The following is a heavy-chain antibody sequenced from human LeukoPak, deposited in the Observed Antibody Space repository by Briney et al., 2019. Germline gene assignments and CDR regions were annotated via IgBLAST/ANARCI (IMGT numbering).Heavy chain of an antibody. V-gene: IGHV3-21*01. CDR1: GFTFSSYS. D-gene: IGHD3-22*01. CDR3: ARDGYYDSSGYSFDP. Sequence: GGSLRLSCAASGFTFSSYSMNWVRQAPGKGLEWVSSISSSSSYIYYADSVKGRFTISRDNAKNSLYLQMNSLRAEDTAVYYCARDGYYDSSGYSFDPWGQGTLVTVSS. J-gene: IGHJ5*02. CDR2: ISSSSSYI.